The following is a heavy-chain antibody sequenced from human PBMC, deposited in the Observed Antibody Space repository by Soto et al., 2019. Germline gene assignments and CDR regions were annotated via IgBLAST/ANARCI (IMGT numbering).Heavy chain of an antibody. D-gene: IGHD5-18*01. CDR2: IYHSGSS. CDR3: ARSGYSYGPNPLLY. J-gene: IGHJ4*02. V-gene: IGHV4-61*01. CDR1: GGSVSGGSYY. Sequence: SETLSLTCTVSGGSVSGGSYYWSWIRQPPGKGLEWIGNIYHSGSSNYNPSLKSRVTISVDTSKNQFSLKLSSVTAADTAVYYCARSGYSYGPNPLLYWGQGTLVTVSS.